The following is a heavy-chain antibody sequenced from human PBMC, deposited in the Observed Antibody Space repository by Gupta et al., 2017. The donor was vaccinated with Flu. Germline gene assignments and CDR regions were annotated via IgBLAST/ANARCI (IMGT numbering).Heavy chain of an antibody. J-gene: IGHJ6*02. CDR1: GGTFSSYA. D-gene: IGHD3-22*01. Sequence: YGASGGTFSSYAISWVRQAPGQGLEWMGGIVPIFGTANYAQKLQGRVTITEDESTSTAYMELSSLRSEDTAVYYCARGLPPMGYDSSGYYSLGYYYYGMDVWGQGTTVTVSS. CDR3: ARGLPPMGYDSSGYYSLGYYYYGMDV. V-gene: IGHV1-69*01. CDR2: IVPIFGTA.